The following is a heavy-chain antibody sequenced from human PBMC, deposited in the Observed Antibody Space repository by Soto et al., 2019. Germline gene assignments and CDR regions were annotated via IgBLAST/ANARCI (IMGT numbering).Heavy chain of an antibody. CDR2: ISYDGSNN. D-gene: IGHD5-18*01. V-gene: IGHV3-30-3*01. Sequence: XXSRRLSFAAAGFTFSSYAMHWVLQAPGKGLEWVRVISYDGSNNYYADSVKRRFTIPRDNSKHTLYLQMNSLRAEDTAVYYCPRGHRGYSYGPVTWGQGTLATVSS. CDR1: GFTFSSYA. J-gene: IGHJ5*02. CDR3: PRGHRGYSYGPVT.